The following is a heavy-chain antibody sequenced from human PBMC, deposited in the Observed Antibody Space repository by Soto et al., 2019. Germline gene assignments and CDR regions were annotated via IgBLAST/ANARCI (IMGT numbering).Heavy chain of an antibody. V-gene: IGHV1-69*01. CDR1: GGTFSSYA. Sequence: QVQLVQSGAEVKKPGSSVKVSCKASGGTFSSYAISWVRQAPGQGLEWMGGLIPISETTNYAQKFLGRVTITADESKSTAYMELSSLRSEDTAVYYCARSQGSSTSLEIYYYYYYGMDVWGQGTTVTVSS. D-gene: IGHD2-2*01. J-gene: IGHJ6*02. CDR2: LIPISETT. CDR3: ARSQGSSTSLEIYYYYYYGMDV.